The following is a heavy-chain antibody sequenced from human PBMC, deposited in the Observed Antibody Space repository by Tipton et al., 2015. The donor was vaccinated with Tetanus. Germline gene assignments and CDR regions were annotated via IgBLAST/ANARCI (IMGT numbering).Heavy chain of an antibody. CDR2: IYPSDGST. CDR1: GYTFTQYY. J-gene: IGHJ4*02. Sequence: QLVQSGPEVKKPGASVKLSCKTSGYTFTQYYLHWVRQAPGQGLEWMGMIYPSDGSTSYAEKLRGRVTMTRDTPTSTVYMEMSSLRSEDTAVYYCARGGTMDYWGQGTLVTVSA. V-gene: IGHV1-46*04. CDR3: ARGGTMDY. D-gene: IGHD1-1*01.